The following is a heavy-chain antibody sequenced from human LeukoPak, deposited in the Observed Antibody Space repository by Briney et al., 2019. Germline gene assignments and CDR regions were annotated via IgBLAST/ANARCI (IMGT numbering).Heavy chain of an antibody. CDR1: GFSFNDYY. Sequence: KPGGSLRLSCAASGFSFNDYYMSWIRQAPGKGLEWVSYISSSGSTIYYADSVKGRFTISRDNSKNTLYLQMNSLTAEDTAIYYCVSGGDYHVRLCTYWGQGTLVTVSS. CDR3: VSGGDYHVRLCTY. J-gene: IGHJ4*01. V-gene: IGHV3-11*01. D-gene: IGHD4-17*01. CDR2: ISSSGSTI.